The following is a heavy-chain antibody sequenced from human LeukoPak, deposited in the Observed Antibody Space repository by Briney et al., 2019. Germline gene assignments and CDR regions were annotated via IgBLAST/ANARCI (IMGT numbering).Heavy chain of an antibody. Sequence: SGTLSLTCAVSGGSISSTIWWTWVRQPPGRGLEWIGEVYHSGSTNYNPSLLGRISISVDKSKNQFSLTLTSVTAADTAVYYCARVPPGYRDGTDVWGQGTTVTVSS. CDR1: GGSISSTIW. V-gene: IGHV4-4*02. CDR2: VYHSGST. D-gene: IGHD2-2*03. CDR3: ARVPPGYRDGTDV. J-gene: IGHJ6*02.